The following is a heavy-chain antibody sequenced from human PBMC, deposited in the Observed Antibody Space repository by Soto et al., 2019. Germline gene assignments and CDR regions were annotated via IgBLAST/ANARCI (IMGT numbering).Heavy chain of an antibody. CDR1: GASISSSSYY. J-gene: IGHJ4*02. Sequence: SETLSLTCTVSGASISSSSYYWGWIRQPPGKGLEWIGSIYYSGNINYNPSLESRATISLDTSKNQVSLRLTSVTAADTAVYFCARAPGGVTYFKVWGQGTLVTVSS. D-gene: IGHD5-18*01. V-gene: IGHV4-39*01. CDR2: IYYSGNI. CDR3: ARAPGGVTYFKV.